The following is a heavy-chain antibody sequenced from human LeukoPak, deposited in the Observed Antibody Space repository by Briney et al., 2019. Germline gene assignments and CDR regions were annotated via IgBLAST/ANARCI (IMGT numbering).Heavy chain of an antibody. CDR1: GGSISSGGYY. CDR3: ARGDTSDYYFDY. CDR2: IYYSGST. D-gene: IGHD4/OR15-4a*01. V-gene: IGHV4-31*03. Sequence: SETLSLTCTVSGGSISSGGYYWSWIRQHPGKGLEWIGYIYYSGSTYYNPSLKSRVTISVDTSKNQFSLKLSSVTAADTAVFYCARGDTSDYYFDYWGQGTLVTVSS. J-gene: IGHJ4*02.